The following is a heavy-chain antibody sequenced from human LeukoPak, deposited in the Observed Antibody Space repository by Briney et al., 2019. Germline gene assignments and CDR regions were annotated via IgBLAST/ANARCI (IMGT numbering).Heavy chain of an antibody. CDR2: IYYSGST. CDR1: GGSISSYY. V-gene: IGHV4-59*12. CDR3: ARGSSGVYYYYMDV. D-gene: IGHD3-10*01. Sequence: PSETLSLTCTVSGGSISSYYWSWIRQPPGKGLEWIGYIYYSGSTNYNPSLKSRVTMSVDTSKNQFSLKLSSVTAADTAVYYCARGSSGVYYYYMDVWGKGTTVTVSS. J-gene: IGHJ6*03.